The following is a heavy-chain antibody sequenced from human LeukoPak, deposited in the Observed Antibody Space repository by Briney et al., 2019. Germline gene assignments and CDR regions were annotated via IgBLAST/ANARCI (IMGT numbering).Heavy chain of an antibody. CDR3: AKSYGSGSYYNDAIDY. J-gene: IGHJ4*02. V-gene: IGHV3-23*01. Sequence: SGVSLRLSCAASGFTFSSYAMSWVRQAPGKGLEWVSAISGSGGSTYYADSVKGRFTISRDNSKNTLYLQMNSLRAEDTAVYYCAKSYGSGSYYNDAIDYWGQGTLVTVSS. CDR2: ISGSGGST. D-gene: IGHD3-10*01. CDR1: GFTFSSYA.